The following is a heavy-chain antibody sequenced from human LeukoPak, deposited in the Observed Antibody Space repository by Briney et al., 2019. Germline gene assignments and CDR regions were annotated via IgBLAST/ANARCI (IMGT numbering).Heavy chain of an antibody. CDR3: AKEWDSSWFDMGTAFDI. V-gene: IGHV3-30*02. CDR2: IRYDGSNK. D-gene: IGHD6-13*01. CDR1: GFTFSSYG. J-gene: IGHJ3*02. Sequence: GGSLRLSCAASGFTFSSYGMHWVRQAPGKGLEWVAFIRYDGSNKYYADSVKGRFTISRDNSKNTLYLQMNSLRAEDTAVYYCAKEWDSSWFDMGTAFDIWGQGTMVTVSS.